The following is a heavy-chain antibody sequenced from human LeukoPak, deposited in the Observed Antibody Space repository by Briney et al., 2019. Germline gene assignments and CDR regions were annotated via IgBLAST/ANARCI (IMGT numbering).Heavy chain of an antibody. CDR2: ISSSGSTM. CDR3: ASSSWYALDY. D-gene: IGHD6-13*01. J-gene: IGHJ4*02. V-gene: IGHV3-48*03. Sequence: GGSLRLSCAASGFTFSSYEMNWVRQAPGKGLEWISYISSSGSTMYYADSVKGGFTISRDNAKNSLYLQMNSLRAEDTAIYYCASSSWYALDYWGQGTLVTVSS. CDR1: GFTFSSYE.